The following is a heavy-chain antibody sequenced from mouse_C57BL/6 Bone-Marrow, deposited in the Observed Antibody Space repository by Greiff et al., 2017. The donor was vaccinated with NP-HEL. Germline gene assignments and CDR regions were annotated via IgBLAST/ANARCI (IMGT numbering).Heavy chain of an antibody. CDR3: TTGGTGLDY. J-gene: IGHJ2*01. V-gene: IGHV14-4*01. CDR2: IDPENGDT. D-gene: IGHD4-1*01. Sequence: EVHLVESGAELVRPGASVKLSCTASGFNIKDDYMHWVKQRPEQGLEWIGWIDPENGDTEYASKFQGKATITADTSSNTAYLQLSSLTSEDTAVYYCTTGGTGLDYWGQGTTLTVSS. CDR1: GFNIKDDY.